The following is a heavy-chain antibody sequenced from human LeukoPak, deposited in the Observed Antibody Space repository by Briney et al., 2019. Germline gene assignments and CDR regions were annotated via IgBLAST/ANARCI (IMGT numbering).Heavy chain of an antibody. CDR3: ARRGTGRSFDY. CDR1: GYSFTTYW. D-gene: IGHD3/OR15-3a*01. J-gene: IGHJ4*02. V-gene: IGHV5-51*01. CDR2: IYPGDSDT. Sequence: GESLKISCTASGYSFTTYWIGWVRQMPGEGLEWMGIIYPGDSDTRYSPSFQGQVTLSTDKSITTAYLQWSSLKASDTAMYFCARRGTGRSFDYWGQGTLVTVSS.